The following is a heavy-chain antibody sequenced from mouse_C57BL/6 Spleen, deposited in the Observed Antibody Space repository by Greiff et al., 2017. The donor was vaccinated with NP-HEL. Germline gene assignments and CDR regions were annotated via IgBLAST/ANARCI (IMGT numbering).Heavy chain of an antibody. CDR2: IDPSDSYT. Sequence: VQLQQPGAELVMPGASVKLSCKASGYTFTSYWMHWVKQRPGQGLEWIGEIDPSDSYTNYNQKFKGKSTLTVDKSSSTAYMQLSSLTSEDSAVYYCARGIYGRDFDVWGTGTTVTVSS. CDR3: ARGIYGRDFDV. D-gene: IGHD1-1*01. CDR1: GYTFTSYW. V-gene: IGHV1-69*01. J-gene: IGHJ1*03.